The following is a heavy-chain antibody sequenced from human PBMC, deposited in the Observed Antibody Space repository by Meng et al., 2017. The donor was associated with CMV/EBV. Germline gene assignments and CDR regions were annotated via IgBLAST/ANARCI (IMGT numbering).Heavy chain of an antibody. J-gene: IGHJ4*02. Sequence: GGSLRLSCAASGFTFSSYAMSWVRQAPGKVLEWVSAISGGGGSTYYADSVKGRFTISRDNSKNTLYLQMNSLRAEDTAVYYCAKDNYGIFSSSWGQGTLVTVSS. CDR2: ISGGGGST. CDR3: AKDNYGIFSSS. V-gene: IGHV3-23*01. D-gene: IGHD4-11*01. CDR1: GFTFSSYA.